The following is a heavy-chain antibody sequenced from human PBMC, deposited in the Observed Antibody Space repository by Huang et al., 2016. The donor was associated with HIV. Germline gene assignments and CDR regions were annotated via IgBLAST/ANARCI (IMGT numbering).Heavy chain of an antibody. Sequence: EVQLVESGGGLVRPGRSLSLSFAAFGFTFDDYAMHWFRQTSGKVREWGSGIDWKSGNIACADFWRGRFTISRDNAKNSLYLQMNSLRPEDTALYYCAKDWGYDFGAFDFWGRGTMVTVSS. J-gene: IGHJ3*01. CDR3: AKDWGYDFGAFDF. CDR2: IDWKSGNI. V-gene: IGHV3-9*01. D-gene: IGHD3-16*01. CDR1: GFTFDDYA.